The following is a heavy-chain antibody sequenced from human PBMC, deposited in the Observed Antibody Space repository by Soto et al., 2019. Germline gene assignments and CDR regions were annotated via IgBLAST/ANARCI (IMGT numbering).Heavy chain of an antibody. Sequence: ASVKVSCKASGYTFTSYDINWVRQATGQGLEWMGWMNPNSGNTGYAQEFQGRVTMTRNTSISTAYMELSSLRSEDTAVYYCLMVRGDQYDYWGQGTLVTVSS. CDR2: MNPNSGNT. CDR3: LMVRGDQYDY. D-gene: IGHD3-10*01. CDR1: GYTFTSYD. V-gene: IGHV1-8*01. J-gene: IGHJ4*02.